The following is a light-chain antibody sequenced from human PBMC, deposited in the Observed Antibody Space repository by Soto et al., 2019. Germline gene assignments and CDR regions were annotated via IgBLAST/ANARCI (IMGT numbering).Light chain of an antibody. CDR2: GAS. Sequence: EIVLTQSTATLSVSPGERATLSCRASQSVSRTLAWYQQKPGQGPRLLIYGASTRATGMPARFSGSGSGTEFTLTISSVQSEDVAVYSCQQYSKWPLTFGQGTRLEIK. CDR1: QSVSRT. V-gene: IGKV3-15*01. J-gene: IGKJ5*01. CDR3: QQYSKWPLT.